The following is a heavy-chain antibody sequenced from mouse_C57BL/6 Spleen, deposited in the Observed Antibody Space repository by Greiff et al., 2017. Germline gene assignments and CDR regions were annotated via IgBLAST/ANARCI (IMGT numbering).Heavy chain of an antibody. CDR2: INYDGSST. J-gene: IGHJ2*01. CDR1: GFTFSDYY. CDR3: ARYYEGYFDY. Sequence: EVKLVESEGGLVQPGSSMKLSCTASGFTFSDYYMAWVRQVPEKGLEWVANINYDGSSTYYLDSLKSRFIISRDNAKNILYLQMSSLKSEDTATYYCARYYEGYFDYWGQGTTLTVSS. V-gene: IGHV5-16*01. D-gene: IGHD1-1*01.